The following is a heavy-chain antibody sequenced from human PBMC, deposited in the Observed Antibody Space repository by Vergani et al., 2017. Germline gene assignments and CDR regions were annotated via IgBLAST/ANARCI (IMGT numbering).Heavy chain of an antibody. CDR3: AGGTGSGWYLLRVQY. J-gene: IGHJ1*01. CDR1: GFTFSSYA. Sequence: EVQLLESGGVLVQPGGSLRLSCAASGFTFSSYAMSWVRQPPGKGLEWVSGISGSGSNTYYADSVKGRFTISRDNSKNTLYLQMNSLRAEDTAVYYCAGGTGSGWYLLRVQYWGQGTLVTVSS. D-gene: IGHD6-19*01. V-gene: IGHV3-23*01. CDR2: ISGSGSNT.